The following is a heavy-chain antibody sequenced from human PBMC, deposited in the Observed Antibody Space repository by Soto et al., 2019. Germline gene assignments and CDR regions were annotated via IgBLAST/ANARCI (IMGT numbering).Heavy chain of an antibody. CDR2: ISGSGGST. CDR3: AKGGLYGMVGWYFDL. D-gene: IGHD2-8*01. Sequence: EVQLLESGGGLVQPGGSLRLSCAASGFTFSSYAMSWVRQAPGKGLEWVSAISGSGGSTYYADSVKGRFTISRDNSKNTLYLQMASLRAEDTAVCYCAKGGLYGMVGWYFDLWGRGTLVTVSS. CDR1: GFTFSSYA. J-gene: IGHJ2*01. V-gene: IGHV3-23*01.